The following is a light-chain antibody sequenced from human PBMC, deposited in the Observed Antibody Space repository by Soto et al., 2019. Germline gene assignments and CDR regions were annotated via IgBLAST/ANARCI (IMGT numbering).Light chain of an antibody. V-gene: IGKV3-20*01. Sequence: EIVLTQSPGTLSLSPGERATLSCRASQSVSSSDLAWYQQKPGQAPRLLIYGASSRATGIPDRYSGSGSGTDFTLTISRLEPEDLAVYYCQQYGSSPRTFGQGTKVEIK. CDR1: QSVSSSD. CDR2: GAS. J-gene: IGKJ2*02. CDR3: QQYGSSPRT.